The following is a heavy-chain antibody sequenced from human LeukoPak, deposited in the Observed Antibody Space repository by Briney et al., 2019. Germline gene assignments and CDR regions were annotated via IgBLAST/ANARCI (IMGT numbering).Heavy chain of an antibody. CDR1: GGSISSYY. CDR3: ARLYGSGSFQYFDY. D-gene: IGHD3-10*01. V-gene: IGHV4-59*08. Sequence: ASETLSLTCTVSGGSISSYYWSWIRQPPGKGLEWIGYIYYSGSTNYNPSLKSRVTISVDASKNQFSLKLSSVTAADTAVYYCARLYGSGSFQYFDYWGQGTLVTVSS. J-gene: IGHJ4*02. CDR2: IYYSGST.